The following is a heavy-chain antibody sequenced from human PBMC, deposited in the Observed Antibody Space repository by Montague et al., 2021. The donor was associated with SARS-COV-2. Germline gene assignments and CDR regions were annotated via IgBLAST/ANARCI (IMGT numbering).Heavy chain of an antibody. J-gene: IGHJ6*03. CDR2: INHGGST. CDR3: SRLGDGVVPSPILGVGPYYTDYSLDV. CDR1: GGSFSTYS. V-gene: IGHV4-34*01. D-gene: IGHD3-10*01. Sequence: SETLSLTCAVHGGSFSTYSWDWICQPPGPGLEWIGEINHGGSTNYNPTLKSRVTISADTSKNQCPLKLTSVAAADAAVYYCSRLGDGVVPSPILGVGPYYTDYSLDVWGKGTTVTVSS.